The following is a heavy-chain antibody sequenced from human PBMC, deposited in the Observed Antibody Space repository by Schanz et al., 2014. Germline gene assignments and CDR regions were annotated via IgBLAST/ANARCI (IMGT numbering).Heavy chain of an antibody. CDR2: ISGSGAGT. J-gene: IGHJ4*02. V-gene: IGHV3-23*04. D-gene: IGHD2-21*01. Sequence: EVQLVESGGGLVQPGGSLRLSCAASGFIFSNFAMEWVRQAPGKGLEWVSAISGSGAGTYYADSVKGRFTFSRDNSKNTLYLQMNSLRREDTAVYYCARGRSLGWCDYWGQGTLVTVSS. CDR1: GFIFSNFA. CDR3: ARGRSLGWCDY.